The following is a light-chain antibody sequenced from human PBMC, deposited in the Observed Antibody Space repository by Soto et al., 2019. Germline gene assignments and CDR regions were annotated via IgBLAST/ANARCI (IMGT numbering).Light chain of an antibody. J-gene: IGKJ5*01. Sequence: EIVLTQSPGTLSLSPGERATLSCRASQSVTNYYLAWYQQKPGQAPRLLIYGASSRATGVPDRFSGSGSGTDFTLTISRLEPEDFAVYYCQQYYNSAIFGQGTRLEIK. CDR1: QSVTNYY. V-gene: IGKV3-20*01. CDR2: GAS. CDR3: QQYYNSAI.